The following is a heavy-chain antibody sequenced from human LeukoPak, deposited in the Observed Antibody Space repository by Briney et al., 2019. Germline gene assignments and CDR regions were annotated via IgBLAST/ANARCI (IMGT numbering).Heavy chain of an antibody. CDR2: IQNHGNTE. J-gene: IGHJ4*02. V-gene: IGHV3-30*02. CDR1: GFTFSNYG. CDR3: AKGGSSGYYNHFDY. Sequence: GESLKLSCAASGFTFSNYGMHWVRQAPGKGLEWVAFIQNHGNTEYYADSVKGRFTISRDNSKNTLYLQMNSLRDEGTAVYYCAKGGSSGYYNHFDYWGQGTLVTVSS. D-gene: IGHD3-22*01.